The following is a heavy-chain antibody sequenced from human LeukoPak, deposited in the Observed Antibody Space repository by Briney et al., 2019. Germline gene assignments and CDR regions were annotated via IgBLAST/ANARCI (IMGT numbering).Heavy chain of an antibody. Sequence: GASVKVSCKASGYTFTSYGISWVRQAPGQGLEWMGWISAYNGNTNYAQKLQGRVTMTTDTSTSTAYMELRSLRSDDTAVYYCARVARLWFGEYNWFDPWGQGTLVTVSS. CDR1: GYTFTSYG. D-gene: IGHD3-10*01. CDR3: ARVARLWFGEYNWFDP. V-gene: IGHV1-18*01. J-gene: IGHJ5*02. CDR2: ISAYNGNT.